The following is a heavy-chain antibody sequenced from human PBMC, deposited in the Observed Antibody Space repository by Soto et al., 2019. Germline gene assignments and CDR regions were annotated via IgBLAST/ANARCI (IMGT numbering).Heavy chain of an antibody. CDR3: ARGGYYDSSGSDFQH. V-gene: IGHV1-18*01. D-gene: IGHD3-22*01. J-gene: IGHJ1*01. CDR1: GYTFTSYG. Sequence: ASVKVSCKASGYTFTSYGISWVRQAPGQGLEWMGWISAYNGNTNYAQKLQGRVTMTTDTSTSTAYMELRSLRSDDTAVYYCARGGYYDSSGSDFQHWGQGTLVTVSS. CDR2: ISAYNGNT.